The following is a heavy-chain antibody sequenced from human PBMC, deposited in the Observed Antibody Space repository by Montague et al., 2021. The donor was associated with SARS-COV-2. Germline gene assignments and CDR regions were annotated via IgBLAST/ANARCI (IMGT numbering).Heavy chain of an antibody. V-gene: IGHV2-70*11. Sequence: PALVKPTQTLTLTCTFSGFSLSTSGMCMTWIRQPPGKALEWLARIDWDGDIYYNTSLKIRLTISKDTSKNLVILTMTNMDPVDTATYYCARGPSDICYYNGIDVWGRGTTVTVSS. CDR2: IDWDGDI. J-gene: IGHJ6*02. CDR3: ARGPSDICYYNGIDV. CDR1: GFSLSTSGMC.